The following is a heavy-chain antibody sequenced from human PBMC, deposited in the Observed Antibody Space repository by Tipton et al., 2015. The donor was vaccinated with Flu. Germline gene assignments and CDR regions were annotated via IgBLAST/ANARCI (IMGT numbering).Heavy chain of an antibody. CDR3: ARIGYSSGSTYFDS. D-gene: IGHD5-18*01. Sequence: SLRLSCAASGFTFSDYWMTWVRQAPGKGLEWVANIRHDGSETQHVDSVKGRFTISRDNAKKSLYLQMNSLRAEDTAVYYCARIGYSSGSTYFDSWGQGTLVTVSS. CDR1: GFTFSDYW. J-gene: IGHJ4*02. CDR2: IRHDGSET. V-gene: IGHV3-7*01.